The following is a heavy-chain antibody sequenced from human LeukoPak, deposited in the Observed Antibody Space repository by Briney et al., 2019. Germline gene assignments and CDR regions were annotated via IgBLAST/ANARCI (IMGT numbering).Heavy chain of an antibody. CDR2: INTNTGNP. D-gene: IGHD2-2*01. Sequence: ASVKVSCKASGYTFTGYYMHWVRQAPGQGLEWMGWINTNTGNPTYAQGFTGRFVFSLDTSVSTAYLQISSLKAEDTAVYYCARRSVPAAPPYYYYMDVWGKGTTVTVSS. V-gene: IGHV7-4-1*02. CDR1: GYTFTGYY. CDR3: ARRSVPAAPPYYYYMDV. J-gene: IGHJ6*03.